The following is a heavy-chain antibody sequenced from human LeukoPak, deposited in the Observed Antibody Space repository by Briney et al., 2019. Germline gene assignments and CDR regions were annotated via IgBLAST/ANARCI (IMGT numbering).Heavy chain of an antibody. V-gene: IGHV1-46*01. CDR3: ARGYSYGQPHLYYYYGMDV. CDR1: GYTFTSYY. Sequence: ASVKVSCKASGYTFTSYYMHWVRQAPGQGLEWMGIINPSGGSTSYAQKFQGRVTMTRDTSTSTVYMELSSLRSEDTAVYYCARGYSYGQPHLYYYYGMDVWGQGTTVTVSS. D-gene: IGHD5-18*01. CDR2: INPSGGST. J-gene: IGHJ6*02.